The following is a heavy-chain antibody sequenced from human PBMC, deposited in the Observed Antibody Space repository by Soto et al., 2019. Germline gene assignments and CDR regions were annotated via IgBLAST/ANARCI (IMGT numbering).Heavy chain of an antibody. J-gene: IGHJ4*02. D-gene: IGHD3-9*01. CDR1: GYSFTSYW. Sequence: GESLKISCKGSGYSFTSYWISWVRQMPGKGLEWMGRIDPSDSYTNYSPSFQGHVTISADKSISTAYLQWSSLKASDTAMYYCARSTNPHSLRYFDWSLQSWGQGNLVNV. CDR3: ARSTNPHSLRYFDWSLQS. CDR2: IDPSDSYT. V-gene: IGHV5-10-1*01.